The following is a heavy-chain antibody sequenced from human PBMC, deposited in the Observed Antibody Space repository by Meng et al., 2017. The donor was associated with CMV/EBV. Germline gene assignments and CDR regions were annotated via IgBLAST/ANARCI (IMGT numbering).Heavy chain of an antibody. CDR2: ISSSSSYI. CDR3: ARDYDGSGEGYYYGMDV. CDR1: GFTFSSYS. J-gene: IGHJ6*02. V-gene: IGHV3-21*01. Sequence: GESLKISCAASGFTFSSYSMNWVRQAPGKGLEWVSSISSSSSYIYYADSVKGRFTISRDNAKNSLYLQMNSLRAEETAVYYCARDYDGSGEGYYYGMDVWGQGTTVTVSS. D-gene: IGHD3-10*01.